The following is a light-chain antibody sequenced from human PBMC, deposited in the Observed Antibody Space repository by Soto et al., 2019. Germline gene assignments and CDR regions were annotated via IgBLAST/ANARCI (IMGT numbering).Light chain of an antibody. V-gene: IGLV2-14*01. CDR3: SSYISSSTLHVV. J-gene: IGLJ2*01. Sequence: QSALTQPASVSGSPGQSITISCSGTRSDIGSYNYVSWYQQHPRKAPKLMIYEVSNRPSGVSNRFSGSKSGNTASLTISGLQAEDEADYYCSSYISSSTLHVVFGGGTKLTVL. CDR2: EVS. CDR1: RSDIGSYNY.